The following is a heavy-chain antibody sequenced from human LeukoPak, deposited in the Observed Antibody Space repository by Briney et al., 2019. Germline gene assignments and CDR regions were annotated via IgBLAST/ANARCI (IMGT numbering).Heavy chain of an antibody. CDR1: RFTFSSYG. CDR2: IWYDGSNK. D-gene: IGHD6-13*01. CDR3: ARDRGYSSSWYFGKDYYMDV. Sequence: AGSLRLSCAASRFTFSSYGTLWLRQAPGKGLEWVAVIWYDGSNKYYTDFGKGRFTMTRDNSKSTLYLQMNSLRVEDTAVYYCARDRGYSSSWYFGKDYYMDVWGKGTTVTVSS. J-gene: IGHJ6*03. V-gene: IGHV3-33*01.